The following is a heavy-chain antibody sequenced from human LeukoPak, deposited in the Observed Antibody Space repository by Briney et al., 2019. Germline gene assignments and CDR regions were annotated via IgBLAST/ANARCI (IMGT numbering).Heavy chain of an antibody. CDR3: ARDRYYGSGSYNY. CDR2: IIPIFGTA. D-gene: IGHD3-10*01. J-gene: IGHJ4*02. Sequence: GASVKVSCKASGGTFSSYAISWVRQAPGQGLEWMGGIIPIFGTASYAQKFQGRVTITADESTSTAYMELSSLRSEDTAVYYCARDRYYGSGSYNYWGQGTLVTVSS. V-gene: IGHV1-69*13. CDR1: GGTFSSYA.